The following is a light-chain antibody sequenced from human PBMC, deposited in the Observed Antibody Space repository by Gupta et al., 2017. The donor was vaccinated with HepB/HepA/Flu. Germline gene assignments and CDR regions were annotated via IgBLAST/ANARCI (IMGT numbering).Light chain of an antibody. CDR1: QSVSST. CDR2: GAS. Sequence: EIVMTQSPATRSVSQGERATLSCRASQSVSSTLDWYQQKPGQAPRLLIYGASTRATGIPARFSGSGSGAEFTLTISSLQSEDFAVYYCQQYNNWPRTFGQGTKVEIK. CDR3: QQYNNWPRT. V-gene: IGKV3-15*01. J-gene: IGKJ1*01.